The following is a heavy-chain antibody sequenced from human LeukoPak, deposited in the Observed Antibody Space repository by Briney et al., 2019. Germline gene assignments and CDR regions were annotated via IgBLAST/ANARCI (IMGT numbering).Heavy chain of an antibody. J-gene: IGHJ4*02. V-gene: IGHV1-2*02. D-gene: IGHD3-22*01. CDR2: INPNSGGT. CDR3: AYDSSGYYYHLNFDY. Sequence: GASVKVSCKASGYTFTGYYMHWVRQAPGQGLEWMGWINPNSGGTNYAQKFQGRVTMTRDTSISTAYMELSRLRSDDTAVYYCAYDSSGYYYHLNFDYWGQGTLVTVSS. CDR1: GYTFTGYY.